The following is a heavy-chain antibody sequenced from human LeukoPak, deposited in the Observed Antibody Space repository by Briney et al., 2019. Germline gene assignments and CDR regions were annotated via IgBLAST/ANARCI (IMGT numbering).Heavy chain of an antibody. V-gene: IGHV3-74*01. CDR3: ARDPRNKGFDP. J-gene: IGHJ5*02. CDR1: GFTLSYYW. CDR2: INGDGSST. D-gene: IGHD1/OR15-1a*01. Sequence: PGGSLRFSCAASGFTLSYYWMHWVRQGPGKGLVWVSTINGDGSSTNYADSVKGRFTISRDNAKNTLYLEMNSLRVEDTAVYYCARDPRNKGFDPWGQGTLVTVSS.